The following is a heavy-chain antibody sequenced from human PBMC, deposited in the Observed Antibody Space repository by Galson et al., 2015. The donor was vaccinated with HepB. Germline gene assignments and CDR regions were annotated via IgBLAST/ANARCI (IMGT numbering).Heavy chain of an antibody. CDR3: ARDRNTDSTVAPHSGFDS. V-gene: IGHV3-21*01. J-gene: IGHJ5*01. CDR1: GFTFSFYS. Sequence: SLRLSCAASGFTFSFYSMNWVRQAPGKGLEWVPSISSSSNYIFYADSLRGRFTIPRDSANNALYLQMNSLRAGDTAVYYCARDRNTDSTVAPHSGFDSWGQGTLVTVSS. CDR2: ISSSSNYI. D-gene: IGHD1-26*01.